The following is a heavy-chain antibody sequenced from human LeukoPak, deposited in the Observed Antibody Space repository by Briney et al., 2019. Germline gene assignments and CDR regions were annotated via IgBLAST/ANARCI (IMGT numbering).Heavy chain of an antibody. V-gene: IGHV3-48*03. CDR2: ISSSGRTI. J-gene: IGHJ4*02. D-gene: IGHD5-12*01. Sequence: GGSLRLSCAASGFTFSSYEMNWVRQAPGKGLEWISYISSSGRTIYYADSAKGRFTISRDNAQNSLYLQMNSLRADDTAVYYCARHSGYDFAFDYWGQGTLVTVSS. CDR1: GFTFSSYE. CDR3: ARHSGYDFAFDY.